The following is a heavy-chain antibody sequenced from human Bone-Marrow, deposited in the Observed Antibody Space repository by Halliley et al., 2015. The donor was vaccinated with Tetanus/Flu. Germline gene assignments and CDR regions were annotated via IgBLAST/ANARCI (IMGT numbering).Heavy chain of an antibody. CDR2: ISGSSTSI. CDR3: ARGGLFAVDY. J-gene: IGHJ4*02. V-gene: IGHV3-21*01. Sequence: KGLEWVSSISGSSTSIYYADSVKGRFTISRDNGKNSLFLQMNSLRAEDTAVYYCARGGLFAVDYWGQGILVTVSS. D-gene: IGHD3-22*01.